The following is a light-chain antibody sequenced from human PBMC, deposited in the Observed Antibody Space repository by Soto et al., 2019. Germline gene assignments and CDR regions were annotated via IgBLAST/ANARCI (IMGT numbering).Light chain of an antibody. Sequence: QSVLTQPPSVSGAPGQRVTISCTGSSSNIGAGYDVHWYQHQPGTAPKLLIYGGSSRPSGVPDRFSGSKSGTSASLAITGLQAEDEADYYCQSYDRSLSGTVFGTGTKVTV. V-gene: IGLV1-40*01. CDR3: QSYDRSLSGTV. J-gene: IGLJ1*01. CDR1: SSNIGAGYD. CDR2: GGS.